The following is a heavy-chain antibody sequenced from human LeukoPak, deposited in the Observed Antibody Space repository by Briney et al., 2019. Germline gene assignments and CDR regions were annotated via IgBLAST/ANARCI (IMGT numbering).Heavy chain of an antibody. D-gene: IGHD3-10*01. V-gene: IGHV4-30-4*08. Sequence: SSETLSLTCTVSGGSISSGDYYWSWIRQPPGKGLEWIGYIYYSGSTYYNPSLKSRVTISVDTSKNQFSLKLSSVTAADTAAYYCARDWGVTLLDYWGQGTLVTVSS. CDR3: ARDWGVTLLDY. J-gene: IGHJ4*02. CDR2: IYYSGST. CDR1: GGSISSGDYY.